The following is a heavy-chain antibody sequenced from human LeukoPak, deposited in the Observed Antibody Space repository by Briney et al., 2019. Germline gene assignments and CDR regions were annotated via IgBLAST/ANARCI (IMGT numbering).Heavy chain of an antibody. J-gene: IGHJ4*02. CDR2: YDREDDET. D-gene: IGHD6-13*01. Sequence: GASVKVSCKVSGHTLTELSIHWVRQAPGKGLEWMGGYDREDDETFYAQNFQGRVTMTEDTSTDTAYMELSSLRSEDTAVYYCATNFRVVGSWFPFDYWGQGTLVTVSS. CDR3: ATNFRVVGSWFPFDY. V-gene: IGHV1-24*01. CDR1: GHTLTELS.